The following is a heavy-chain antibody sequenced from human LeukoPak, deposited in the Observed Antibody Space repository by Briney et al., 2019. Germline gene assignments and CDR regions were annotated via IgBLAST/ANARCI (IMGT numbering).Heavy chain of an antibody. CDR2: IYHSGST. D-gene: IGHD1-1*01. CDR1: GGSISSGGYS. CDR3: ARGKAGTNWFDP. J-gene: IGHJ5*02. Sequence: PSQTLSLTCAVSGGSISSGGYSWSWIRQPPGKGLEWIGYIYHSGSTYYNPSLKSRVTISVDRSKNQFSLKLSSVTAADAAVYYCARGKAGTNWFDPWGRGTLVTVSS. V-gene: IGHV4-30-2*01.